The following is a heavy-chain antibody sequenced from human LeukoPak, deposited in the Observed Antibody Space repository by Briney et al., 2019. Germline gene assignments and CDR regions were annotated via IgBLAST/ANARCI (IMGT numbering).Heavy chain of an antibody. CDR3: ARASSGSYSDYYGMDV. J-gene: IGHJ6*02. CDR2: IIPIFGTA. Sequence: ASVKVSCTASGGTFSSYAISWVRQAPGQGLEWMGGIIPIFGTANYAQKFQGRVTITADESTSTAYMELSSLRSEDTAVYYCARASSGSYSDYYGMDVWGQGTTVTVSS. V-gene: IGHV1-69*13. D-gene: IGHD1-26*01. CDR1: GGTFSSYA.